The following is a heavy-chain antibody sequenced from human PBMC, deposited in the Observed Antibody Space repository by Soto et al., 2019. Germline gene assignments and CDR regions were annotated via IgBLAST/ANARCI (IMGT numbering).Heavy chain of an antibody. J-gene: IGHJ3*01. Sequence: PSETLALTCSVSRDSVSSGFYYWTWIPQSPVKGLEWIGNIYYSGSTEYNPSLTSRVTISFDMSKNQLSLTLTSVTAEDSAGSFCARPRGHSSGVFERCGQGTRFTV. CDR1: RDSVSSGFYY. D-gene: IGHD3-10*01. CDR3: ARPRGHSSGVFER. V-gene: IGHV4-61*01. CDR2: IYYSGST.